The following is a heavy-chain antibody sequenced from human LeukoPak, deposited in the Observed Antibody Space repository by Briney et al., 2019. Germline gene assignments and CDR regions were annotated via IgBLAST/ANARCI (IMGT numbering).Heavy chain of an antibody. CDR3: ARQMVKTAPPGY. CDR1: GGSISSGGYY. J-gene: IGHJ4*02. CDR2: IYHSGST. D-gene: IGHD5-18*01. V-gene: IGHV4-30-2*01. Sequence: PSETLSLTCTVSGGSISSGGYYWRWIRQPPGKGLEWIGYIYHSGSTYYNPSLKSRVTISVDRSKNQFSLKLSSVTAADTAVYYCARQMVKTAPPGYWGQGTLVTVSS.